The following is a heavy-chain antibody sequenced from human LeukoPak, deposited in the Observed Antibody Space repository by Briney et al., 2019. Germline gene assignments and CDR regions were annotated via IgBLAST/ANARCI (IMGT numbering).Heavy chain of an antibody. CDR2: IRSDGYHT. D-gene: IGHD2-15*01. Sequence: GGSLRPSCGASGFLFDDHDMHWVRQAPGKGLEWVAFIRSDGYHTYYADSVKGRFTITRDNFKNTLYLQMNSLRAEDTAVYYCAKGSLAAGGDYWGQGTLVTVSS. CDR3: AKGSLAAGGDY. V-gene: IGHV3-30*02. J-gene: IGHJ4*02. CDR1: GFLFDDHD.